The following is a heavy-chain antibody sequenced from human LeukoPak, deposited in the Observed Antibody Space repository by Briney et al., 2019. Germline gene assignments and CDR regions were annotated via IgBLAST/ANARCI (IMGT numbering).Heavy chain of an antibody. CDR3: AKRGHYSINWYHYFDY. Sequence: GGSLGLSCAAPGFTVSSNYMSWVRQAPGKGLEWVSVIYSGGSTYYADSVKGRFAISRDNSKNTLFLQMNSLRPDDTAVYYCAKRGHYSINWYHYFDYWGQGTLVTVSS. J-gene: IGHJ4*02. D-gene: IGHD6-13*01. CDR2: IYSGGST. CDR1: GFTVSSNY. V-gene: IGHV3-66*01.